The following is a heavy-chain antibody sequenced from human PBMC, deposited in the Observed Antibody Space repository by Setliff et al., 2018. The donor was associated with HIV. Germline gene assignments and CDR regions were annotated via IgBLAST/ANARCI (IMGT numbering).Heavy chain of an antibody. V-gene: IGHV1-8*02. Sequence: ASVKVSCKASGDSFTNYAVNWVRQAPGQGLEWMGWMHPHSGNTDYTQKFRGRVTMTRNTSISTAYMELSSLRSEDTAVYYCASYYGSGAHYPYYYYMDVWGKGTTVTVSS. CDR2: MHPHSGNT. J-gene: IGHJ6*03. CDR1: GDSFTNYA. CDR3: ASYYGSGAHYPYYYYMDV. D-gene: IGHD3-10*01.